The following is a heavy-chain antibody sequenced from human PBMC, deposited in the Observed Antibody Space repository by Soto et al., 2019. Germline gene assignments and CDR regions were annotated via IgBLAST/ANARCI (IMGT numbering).Heavy chain of an antibody. V-gene: IGHV1-69*01. J-gene: IGHJ3*02. CDR2: IIPIFGTA. CDR1: GGTFSSYA. Sequence: QVQLVQSGAEVKKPGSSVKVSCKAPGGTFSSYAISWVRQAPGQGLDWMGGIIPIFGTANYAQKFQGRVTITADESTSTAYMELSSLRSEDTAVYYCARETGAAAGTEQKIWGQGTMVTVSS. CDR3: ARETGAAAGTEQKI. D-gene: IGHD6-13*01.